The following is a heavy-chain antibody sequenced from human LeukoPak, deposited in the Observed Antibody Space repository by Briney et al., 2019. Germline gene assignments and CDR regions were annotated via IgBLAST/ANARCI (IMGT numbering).Heavy chain of an antibody. Sequence: ASVKVSCKASGYTFTSYDINWVRQATGQGLEWMGWMNPNSGNTGYAQKFQGRVTMTRNTSISTAYMELSSLRSEDTAVYYCARGSILLWFGSQGLRFDPWGQGTLVTVSS. CDR2: MNPNSGNT. D-gene: IGHD3-10*01. V-gene: IGHV1-8*01. J-gene: IGHJ5*02. CDR1: GYTFTSYD. CDR3: ARGSILLWFGSQGLRFDP.